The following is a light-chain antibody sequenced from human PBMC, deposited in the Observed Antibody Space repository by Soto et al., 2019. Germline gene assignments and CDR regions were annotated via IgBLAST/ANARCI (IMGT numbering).Light chain of an antibody. CDR3: QKYNSAPLT. CDR2: ATS. Sequence: DVQMTQSPSSLSAFVGDRVTITCRASQGIAPYLAWFQQKPGKVPKLLIYATSTLQSGVPYRFSGSESGTDFTLTITSLQPEDVATYYCQKYNSAPLTFGGGTKVEIK. J-gene: IGKJ4*01. V-gene: IGKV1-27*01. CDR1: QGIAPY.